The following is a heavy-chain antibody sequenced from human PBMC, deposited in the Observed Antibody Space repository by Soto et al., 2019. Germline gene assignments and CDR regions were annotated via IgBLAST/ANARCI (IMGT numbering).Heavy chain of an antibody. Sequence: EVQLLESGGGLVQPGGSLRLSCAASGFTFSSYAMSWVRQAPGKGLEWVSAISGSGGSTYYADSVKGRFTISRDKSKNTLYLQMNSLRAEDTAVYYCAKGMEGTYRIYYWGQGTLVTVSS. J-gene: IGHJ4*02. CDR2: ISGSGGST. CDR1: GFTFSSYA. CDR3: AKGMEGTYRIYY. V-gene: IGHV3-23*01. D-gene: IGHD1-1*01.